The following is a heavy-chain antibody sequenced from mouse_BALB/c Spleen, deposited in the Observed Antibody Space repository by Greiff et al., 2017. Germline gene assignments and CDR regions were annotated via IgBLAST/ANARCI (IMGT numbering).Heavy chain of an antibody. Sequence: EVPLVESGGGLVKPGGSLKLSCAASGFTFSDYYMYWVRQTPEKRLEWVATISDGGSYTYYPDSVKGRFTISRDNAKNNLYLQMSSLKSEDTAMYYCARDSPFAYWGQGTLVTVSA. J-gene: IGHJ3*01. V-gene: IGHV5-4*02. CDR2: ISDGGSYT. CDR3: ARDSPFAY. CDR1: GFTFSDYY.